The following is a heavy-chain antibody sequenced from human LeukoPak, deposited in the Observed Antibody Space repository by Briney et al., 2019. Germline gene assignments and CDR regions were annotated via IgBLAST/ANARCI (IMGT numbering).Heavy chain of an antibody. CDR2: ISHGGGSK. CDR3: SRGISSLGLFDF. Sequence: PGRSLRLSCAGSGFIFSSFPMYWARQAPGKGLESVALISHGGGSKYYGDSVKGRFSISRDNSKNTLYLQMTTLKSEDTAVYYCSRGISSLGLFDFWGQGTTVIVSS. V-gene: IGHV3-30-3*01. D-gene: IGHD6-6*01. J-gene: IGHJ3*01. CDR1: GFIFSSFP.